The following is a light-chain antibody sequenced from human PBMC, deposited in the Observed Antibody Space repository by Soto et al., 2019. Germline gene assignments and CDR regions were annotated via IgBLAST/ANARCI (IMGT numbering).Light chain of an antibody. CDR2: AAS. J-gene: IGKJ3*01. CDR1: QVISSY. CDR3: QQLNTDPFT. Sequence: IQLTQSPSSLSASVGDRVTITCRASQVISSYLDWYQQKPGKAPKLLIYAASTLQSGVPSRFSCSGSGADFTLYISSLQPEDFETYYCQQLNTDPFTFGPGTKVDIK. V-gene: IGKV1-9*01.